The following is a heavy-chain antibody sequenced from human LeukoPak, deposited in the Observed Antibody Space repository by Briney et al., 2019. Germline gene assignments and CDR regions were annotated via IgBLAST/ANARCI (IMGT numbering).Heavy chain of an antibody. J-gene: IGHJ6*02. Sequence: GGSLRLSCAASGFTFSSYAMHWVRQAPGKGLEWVAVISYDGSNKYYADSVKGRFTISRDNSKNTLYLQMNSLRAEDTAAYYCARDIWFGELFRPYYYYGMDVWGQGTTVTVSS. V-gene: IGHV3-30*04. D-gene: IGHD3-10*01. CDR1: GFTFSSYA. CDR3: ARDIWFGELFRPYYYYGMDV. CDR2: ISYDGSNK.